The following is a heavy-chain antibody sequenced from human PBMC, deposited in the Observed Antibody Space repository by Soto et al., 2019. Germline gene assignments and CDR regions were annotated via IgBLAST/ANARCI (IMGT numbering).Heavy chain of an antibody. Sequence: WIRQHPGKGLEWIGYIYSSGSTYYNPSRKSRFTISVDTSKNQFSLKLSSVTAADTALYYCSRAPDYWGKGPLVNVPS. CDR3: SRAPDY. J-gene: IGHJ4*02. V-gene: IGHV4-31*02. CDR2: IYSSGST.